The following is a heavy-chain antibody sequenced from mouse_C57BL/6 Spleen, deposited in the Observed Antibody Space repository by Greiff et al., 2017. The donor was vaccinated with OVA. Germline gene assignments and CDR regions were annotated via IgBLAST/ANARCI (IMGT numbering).Heavy chain of an antibody. CDR1: GFTFSDYG. Sequence: EVKLEESGGGLVKPGGSLKLSCAASGFTFSDYGMHWVRQAPEKGLEWVAYISSGSSTIYYADTVKGRFTISRDNAKNTLFLPMTSLRSEDTAMYYCARDFFDYWGQGTTLTVSS. CDR2: ISSGSSTI. CDR3: ARDFFDY. V-gene: IGHV5-17*01. J-gene: IGHJ2*01.